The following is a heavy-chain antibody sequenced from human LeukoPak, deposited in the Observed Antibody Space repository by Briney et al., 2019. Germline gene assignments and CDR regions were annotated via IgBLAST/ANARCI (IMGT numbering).Heavy chain of an antibody. CDR3: ARDRYILRDTGRFDY. J-gene: IGHJ4*02. CDR1: GYTFTGYY. CDR2: INPNSGGT. Sequence: ASVKVSCKASGYTFTGYYMHWVRQAPGQGLEWMGRINPNSGGTNYAQKFQGRVTMTRDTSTSTVYMELSSLRSEDTAVYYCARDRYILRDTGRFDYWGQGTLVTVSS. D-gene: IGHD3-9*01. V-gene: IGHV1-2*06.